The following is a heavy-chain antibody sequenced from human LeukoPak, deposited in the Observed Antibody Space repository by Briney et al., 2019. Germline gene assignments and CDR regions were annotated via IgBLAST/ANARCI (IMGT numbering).Heavy chain of an antibody. CDR3: ARWASRMDV. Sequence: GGSLRLSCAASGFTFSSYAMTWVRQASRKGLEWVSAISGSGGSTYYADSVKGRFTISRDNSKNTLYLQMNSLRAEDTAVYYCARWASRMDVWGQGTTVTVSS. D-gene: IGHD1-26*01. V-gene: IGHV3-23*01. CDR2: ISGSGGST. J-gene: IGHJ6*02. CDR1: GFTFSSYA.